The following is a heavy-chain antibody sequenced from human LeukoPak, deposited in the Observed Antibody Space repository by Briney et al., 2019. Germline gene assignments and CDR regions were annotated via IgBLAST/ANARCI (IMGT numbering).Heavy chain of an antibody. J-gene: IGHJ6*02. Sequence: PSETLSLTCTVSGGSISSYYWSWIRQPPGKGLEWIGYIYYSGSTNYNPSLKSRVTISVDTSKNQFSLKLSSMTAADAAVYYCARAPAVYGSGSVDYYYYYYGMDVWGQGTTVTVSS. CDR2: IYYSGST. V-gene: IGHV4-59*01. CDR3: ARAPAVYGSGSVDYYYYYYGMDV. D-gene: IGHD3-10*01. CDR1: GGSISSYY.